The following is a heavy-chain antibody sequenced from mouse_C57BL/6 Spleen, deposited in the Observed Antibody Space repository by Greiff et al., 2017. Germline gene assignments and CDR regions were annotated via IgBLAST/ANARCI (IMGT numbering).Heavy chain of an antibody. J-gene: IGHJ3*01. Sequence: EVQLMESGGGLVQPGGSMKLSCVASGFTFSNYWMNWVRQSPEKGLEWVAHISLKSDNYATHYAVSVKGRFTISRDDSKSSVYLQMNNLRAEDTGIDYCTGGTYSNYFFAYWGQGTLVTVSA. CDR3: TGGTYSNYFFAY. D-gene: IGHD2-5*01. CDR2: ISLKSDNYAT. V-gene: IGHV6-3*01. CDR1: GFTFSNYW.